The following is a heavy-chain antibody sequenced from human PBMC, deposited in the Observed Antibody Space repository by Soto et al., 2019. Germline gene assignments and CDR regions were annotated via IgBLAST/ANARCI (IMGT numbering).Heavy chain of an antibody. Sequence: ASVKVSCKASGYTFTSYGISWVRQAPGQGLEWMGWISAYNGNTNYAQKLQGRVTMTTDTSTSTAYMELRSLRSDDTAVYYCARDHHNRNYYYYYGMDVWGQGTTVTVSS. CDR3: ARDHHNRNYYYYYGMDV. CDR2: ISAYNGNT. V-gene: IGHV1-18*01. D-gene: IGHD1-20*01. CDR1: GYTFTSYG. J-gene: IGHJ6*02.